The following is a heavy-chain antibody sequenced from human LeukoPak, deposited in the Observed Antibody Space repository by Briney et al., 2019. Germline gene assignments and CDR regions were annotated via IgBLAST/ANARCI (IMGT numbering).Heavy chain of an antibody. CDR1: GYSFTSYW. Sequence: GEALKISCKGSGYSFTSYWIGWVRRMPGKGLEWMGIIYPGESDTRYSPSFQGQVTISADKSIRTAYLQWSSLKASDTAMYYCARQISDSSGNFDYWGQGTLVTVSS. D-gene: IGHD3-22*01. J-gene: IGHJ4*02. CDR2: IYPGESDT. V-gene: IGHV5-51*01. CDR3: ARQISDSSGNFDY.